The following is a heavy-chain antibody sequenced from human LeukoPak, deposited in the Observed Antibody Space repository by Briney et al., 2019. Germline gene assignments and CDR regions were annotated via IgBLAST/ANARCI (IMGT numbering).Heavy chain of an antibody. CDR3: ARHGIAADLFDAFDI. J-gene: IGHJ3*02. V-gene: IGHV4-59*01. Sequence: SETLSLTCTVSGGSISSYYWSWIRQPPGKGLEWIGYIYYSGSTNYNPSLKSRVTISVDTSKNQFSLKLSSVTAADTAVYYCARHGIAADLFDAFDIWGQGTMVTVSS. CDR1: GGSISSYY. CDR2: IYYSGST. D-gene: IGHD6-13*01.